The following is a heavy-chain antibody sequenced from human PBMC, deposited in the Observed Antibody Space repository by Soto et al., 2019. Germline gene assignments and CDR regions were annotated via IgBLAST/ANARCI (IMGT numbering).Heavy chain of an antibody. Sequence: EVQLLQSGGGVVQPGGSLRLSCAVYGFSFNNYAMNWVRLAPGKGLEWVSSISGGGTGTYSADAVRGRFTISSDKSRNTVYLQMSSLRAEDTAVYYCAKGHYYDNVGNWVANQAFDSWGQGSLVAVAS. V-gene: IGHV3-23*01. CDR1: GFSFNNYA. J-gene: IGHJ4*02. CDR3: AKGHYYDNVGNWVANQAFDS. CDR2: ISGGGTGT. D-gene: IGHD3-22*01.